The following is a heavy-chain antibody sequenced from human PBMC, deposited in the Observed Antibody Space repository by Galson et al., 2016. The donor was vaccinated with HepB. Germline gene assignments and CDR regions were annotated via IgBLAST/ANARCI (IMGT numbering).Heavy chain of an antibody. Sequence: SLRLSCAASGFTFSSYAMSWVRQAPGKGLEWVSAISGSGGSTYYAASVKGRFTISRDNSKNTLYLQMNSLRAEDTAVYYCAKPQRGLSGSYFENYWGQGTLVTVSS. CDR3: AKPQRGLSGSYFENY. V-gene: IGHV3-23*01. CDR1: GFTFSSYA. D-gene: IGHD1-26*01. CDR2: ISGSGGST. J-gene: IGHJ4*02.